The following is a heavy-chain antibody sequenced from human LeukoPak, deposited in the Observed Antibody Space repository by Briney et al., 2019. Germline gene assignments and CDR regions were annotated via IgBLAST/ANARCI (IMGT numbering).Heavy chain of an antibody. CDR2: IYYSGST. J-gene: IGHJ5*02. Sequence: SETLSLTCTASGGSISSYYWSWIRQPPGKGLEWIGYIYYSGSTNYNPSLKSRVTISVDTSKNQFSLKLSSVTAADTAVYYCARGYEYSYGYAVSGWFDPWGQGTLVTVSS. D-gene: IGHD5-18*01. V-gene: IGHV4-59*01. CDR1: GGSISSYY. CDR3: ARGYEYSYGYAVSGWFDP.